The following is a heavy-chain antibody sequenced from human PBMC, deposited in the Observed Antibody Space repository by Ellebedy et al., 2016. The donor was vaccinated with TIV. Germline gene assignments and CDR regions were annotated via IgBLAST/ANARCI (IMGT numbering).Heavy chain of an antibody. CDR1: GFTVNSYF. CDR3: ARDPGGGGNYGDNWFDP. D-gene: IGHD3-22*01. V-gene: IGHV3-66*01. J-gene: IGHJ5*02. Sequence: GESLKISCAASGFTVNSYFMTWVRQAPGKGLEWGSVIYKDGGTNYTYSVLGRFTISRDNSENTLHLKMDSLRVDDTAVYYCARDPGGGGNYGDNWFDPWGQGTLVTVSS. CDR2: IYKDGGT.